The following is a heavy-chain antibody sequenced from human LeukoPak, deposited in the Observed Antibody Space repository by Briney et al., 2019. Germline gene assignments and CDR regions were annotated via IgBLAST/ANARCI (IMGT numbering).Heavy chain of an antibody. CDR2: INHSGSN. CDR1: GGTINTYY. CDR3: ASLPDPHCSSTSCYVGNQYYYGVDV. Sequence: SETLSLTCAVYGGTINTYYWSRIPQPPGKGPEWIGGINHSGSNKYNPSLESRVTMSVDTSKNQFSLKLSSVTAADTAVYYCASLPDPHCSSTSCYVGNQYYYGVDVWGQGTTVTVSS. J-gene: IGHJ6*02. D-gene: IGHD2-2*01. V-gene: IGHV4-34*01.